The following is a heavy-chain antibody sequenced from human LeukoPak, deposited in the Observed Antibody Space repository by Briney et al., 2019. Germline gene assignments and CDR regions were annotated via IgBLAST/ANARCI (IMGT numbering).Heavy chain of an antibody. Sequence: GGSLRLSCAASGFTFDDYTMHWVRQAPGKGLEWVSLISWDGGSTYYADSVKGRFTISRDNSKNSLYLQMKSLRTEDTALYYCAKDRFGDGNYYMDVWGKGTTVTVSS. D-gene: IGHD3-10*01. J-gene: IGHJ6*03. V-gene: IGHV3-43*01. CDR1: GFTFDDYT. CDR2: ISWDGGST. CDR3: AKDRFGDGNYYMDV.